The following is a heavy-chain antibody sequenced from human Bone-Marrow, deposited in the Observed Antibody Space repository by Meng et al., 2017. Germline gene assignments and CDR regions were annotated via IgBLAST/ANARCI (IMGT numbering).Heavy chain of an antibody. CDR2: IYYSGST. CDR1: GGSISSYY. Sequence: SETLSLTCTVSGGSISSYYWSWIRQPPGKGLEWIGYIYYSGSTNYNPSLKSRVTISVDTSKNQFSLKLSSVTAADTAVYYCARAEVDTAMLYSFDYWGQGTLVTVSS. CDR3: ARAEVDTAMLYSFDY. D-gene: IGHD5-18*01. V-gene: IGHV4-59*01. J-gene: IGHJ4*02.